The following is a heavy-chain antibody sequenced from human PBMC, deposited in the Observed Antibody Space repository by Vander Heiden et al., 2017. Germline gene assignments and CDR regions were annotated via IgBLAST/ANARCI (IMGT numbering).Heavy chain of an antibody. CDR2: IWYDESNK. J-gene: IGHJ6*02. V-gene: IGHV3-33*01. Sequence: QVPLVESGGGVVQPGRSLRLSCAAPGFTFSSYGMQWVHQAPGRGLEWVAVIWYDESNKYYVDSVKGRFTISRDNSKNTLYLQMSSLRAEDTAVDYCARVRVPRSGMDVWGQGTTVTVSS. CDR1: GFTFSSYG. CDR3: ARVRVPRSGMDV.